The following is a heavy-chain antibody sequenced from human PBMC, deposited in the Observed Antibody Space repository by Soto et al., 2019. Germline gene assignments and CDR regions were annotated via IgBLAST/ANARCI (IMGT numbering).Heavy chain of an antibody. CDR3: ARDSAAAMLGYYYYYMDV. CDR2: ISSSSSYI. V-gene: IGHV3-21*01. J-gene: IGHJ6*03. Sequence: EVQLVESGGGLVKPGGSLRLSCAASGFTFSSYSMNWVRQAPGKGLEWVSSISSSSSYIYYADSVKGRFTISRDNAKNSLYLQMNSLRAEDTAVYYCARDSAAAMLGYYYYYMDVWDKGTTVTVSS. CDR1: GFTFSSYS. D-gene: IGHD2-2*01.